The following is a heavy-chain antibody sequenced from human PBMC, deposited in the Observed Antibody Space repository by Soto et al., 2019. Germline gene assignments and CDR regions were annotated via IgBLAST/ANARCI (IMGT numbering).Heavy chain of an antibody. D-gene: IGHD2-8*01. V-gene: IGHV3-23*01. J-gene: IGHJ3*02. CDR1: GFTFSDYA. Sequence: EVQLLESGGGVVQHGGSLRLSCAASGFTFSDYAMSWVRQTPGKGLQWVSGVGGSDDDKHYADSVRGRFIVSRDNSMNTLYPQLSSLRPADTAIYYCATDAPSFNGVWDTFDMWGQGTEVTVSS. CDR3: ATDAPSFNGVWDTFDM. CDR2: VGGSDDDK.